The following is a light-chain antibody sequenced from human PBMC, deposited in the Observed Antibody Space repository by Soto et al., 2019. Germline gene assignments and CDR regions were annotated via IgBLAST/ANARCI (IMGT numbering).Light chain of an antibody. CDR1: QSVSSN. V-gene: IGKV3-15*01. CDR2: GAS. J-gene: IGKJ1*01. CDR3: QQYNNWPPRRT. Sequence: EIVMTQSPATLSVSPGERATLSCRASQSVSSNLAWYQQKPGQAPRLLIYGASTRATGILARFSGSGSGTEFTLTISSLQSEDFAVYYCQQYNNWPPRRTFGQGTKVEIK.